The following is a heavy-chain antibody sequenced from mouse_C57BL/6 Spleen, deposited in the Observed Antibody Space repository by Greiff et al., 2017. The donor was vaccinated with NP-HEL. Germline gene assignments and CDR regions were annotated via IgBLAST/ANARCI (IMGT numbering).Heavy chain of an antibody. J-gene: IGHJ2*01. D-gene: IGHD1-1*01. V-gene: IGHV1-18*01. CDR3: ARNDYNSSPYFDY. CDR1: GYTFTDYN. CDR2: INPNNGGT. Sequence: EVQLQQSGPELVKPGASVKIPCKASGYTFTDYNMDWVKQSHGKSLEWIGDINPNNGGTIYNQKFKGKATLTVDKSSSTAYMELRSLTSEDTAVYYCARNDYNSSPYFDYWGQGTTLTVSS.